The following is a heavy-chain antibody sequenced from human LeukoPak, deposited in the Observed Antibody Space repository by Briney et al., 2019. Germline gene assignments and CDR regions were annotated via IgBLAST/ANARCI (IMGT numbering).Heavy chain of an antibody. CDR3: AKGCSGGSCYSGSRVDVLRFQH. Sequence: GGSLRLSCVASGFTFSSYAMSWVRQAPGKGLEWVSAISGSGGSTYYADSVKGRFTISRDNSKNTLYLQMNSLRAEDTAVYYCAKGCSGGSCYSGSRVDVLRFQHWGQGTLVTVSS. D-gene: IGHD2-15*01. CDR2: ISGSGGST. CDR1: GFTFSSYA. V-gene: IGHV3-23*01. J-gene: IGHJ1*01.